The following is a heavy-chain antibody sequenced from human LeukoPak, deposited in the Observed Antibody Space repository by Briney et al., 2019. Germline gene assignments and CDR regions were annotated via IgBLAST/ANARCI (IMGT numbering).Heavy chain of an antibody. V-gene: IGHV3-11*01. Sequence: GKSLRLSCAASGFTFSDYYMSWIRQAPGKGLEWVSYISSSGSTIYYADSVKGRFTISRDNAKNSLYLQMNSLRAEDTAVYYCARDGNSHNWNDGGVDYWGQGTLVTVSS. J-gene: IGHJ4*02. CDR3: ARDGNSHNWNDGGVDY. D-gene: IGHD1-20*01. CDR2: ISSSGSTI. CDR1: GFTFSDYY.